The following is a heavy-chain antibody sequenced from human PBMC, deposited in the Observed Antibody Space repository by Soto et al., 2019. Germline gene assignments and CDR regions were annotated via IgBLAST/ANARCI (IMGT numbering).Heavy chain of an antibody. CDR2: ISSSSSYI. D-gene: IGHD5-18*01. CDR3: ASSGGGGQLWLLSYFDY. J-gene: IGHJ4*02. CDR1: GFTFSSYS. Sequence: PGGSLRLSCAASGFTFSSYSMNWVRQAPGKGLEWVSSISSSSSYIYYADSVKGRFTISRDNAKNSLYLQMNSLRAEDTAVYYCASSGGGGQLWLLSYFDYWGQGTLVTVSS. V-gene: IGHV3-21*01.